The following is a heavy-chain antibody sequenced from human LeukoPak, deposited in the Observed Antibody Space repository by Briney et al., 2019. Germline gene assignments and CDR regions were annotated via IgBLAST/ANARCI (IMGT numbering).Heavy chain of an antibody. V-gene: IGHV3-9*01. Sequence: GRSLRLSCAASGFTFDDYAMHWVRQAPGKGLEWVSDISWNSGSIGYADSVKGRFTISRDNAKNSLYLQMNSLRAEDTALYYCAKDIGYYDSSGSDYWGQGTLVTVSS. D-gene: IGHD3-22*01. CDR3: AKDIGYYDSSGSDY. J-gene: IGHJ4*02. CDR2: ISWNSGSI. CDR1: GFTFDDYA.